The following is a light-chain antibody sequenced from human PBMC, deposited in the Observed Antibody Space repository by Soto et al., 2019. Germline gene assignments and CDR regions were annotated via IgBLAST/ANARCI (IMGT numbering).Light chain of an antibody. CDR3: SSYTSSSTLLDV. J-gene: IGLJ1*01. V-gene: IGLV2-14*01. CDR1: SSDVGGYNY. CDR2: DVS. Sequence: QSVLTQPASVSGSPGQSITISCTGTSSDVGGYNYVSRYQQHPGKAPKLMIYDVSNRPSGVSNRFSGSKSGNTASLTISGLQAEDEADYYCSSYTSSSTLLDVFGTGTKVTVL.